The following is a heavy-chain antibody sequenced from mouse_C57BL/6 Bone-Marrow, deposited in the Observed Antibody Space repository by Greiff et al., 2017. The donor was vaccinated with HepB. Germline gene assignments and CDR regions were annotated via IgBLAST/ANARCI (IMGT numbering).Heavy chain of an antibody. V-gene: IGHV1-72*01. CDR2: IDPNRGGT. CDR3: AREGRRYDGYYDWFAY. J-gene: IGHJ3*01. CDR1: GYTFTSYW. Sequence: QVQLQQPGAELVKPGASVKLSCKASGYTFTSYWMHWVKQRPGRGLEWIGRIDPNRGGTKYNEKFKSKATLTVDKPSSTAYMQLSSLTSEDSAVYYCAREGRRYDGYYDWFAYWGQGTLVTVSA. D-gene: IGHD2-3*01.